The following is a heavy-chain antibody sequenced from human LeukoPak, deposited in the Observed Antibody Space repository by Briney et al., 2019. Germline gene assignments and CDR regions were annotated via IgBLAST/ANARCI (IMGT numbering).Heavy chain of an antibody. CDR2: ISWNSGSI. CDR3: ARDKIVGPTTLDY. Sequence: PGGSLRLSCAASGFIFDDYAMHWVRQAPGKGLEWVSGISWNSGSIGYADSVKGRFTISRDNAKNSLYLQMNGLRADDTAIYYCARDKIVGPTTLDYWGQGTLVTVSS. CDR1: GFIFDDYA. J-gene: IGHJ4*02. V-gene: IGHV3-9*01. D-gene: IGHD1-26*01.